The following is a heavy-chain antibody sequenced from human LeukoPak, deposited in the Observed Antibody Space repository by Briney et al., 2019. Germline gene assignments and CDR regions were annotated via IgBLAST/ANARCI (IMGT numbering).Heavy chain of an antibody. CDR1: GYTFTSYG. CDR2: ISAYNGNT. Sequence: VASVTVSCTASGYTFTSYGISWVRQAPGQGLEWMGWISAYNGNTNYAQKLQGRVTMTTDTSTSTAYMELRSLRSDDTAVYYCARHEVAYYYGSGSYYDWGQGTLVTVSS. D-gene: IGHD3-10*01. V-gene: IGHV1-18*01. CDR3: ARHEVAYYYGSGSYYD. J-gene: IGHJ4*02.